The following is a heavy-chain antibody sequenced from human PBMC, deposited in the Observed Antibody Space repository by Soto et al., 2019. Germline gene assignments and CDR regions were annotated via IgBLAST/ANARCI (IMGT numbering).Heavy chain of an antibody. CDR3: TTESSYGPLGX. Sequence: GGSLRLSFSASGFTFSYAWMSWVRQAPGKGLEWVFRIKSKSDGGTKDYAAKVKGRLSISTDDSKNMLYLQMNSLENEDTAVYYCTTESSYGPLGXWGQGTQGTVSS. J-gene: IGHJ4*02. V-gene: IGHV3-15*01. CDR1: GFTFSYAW. D-gene: IGHD3-10*01. CDR2: IKSKSDGGTK.